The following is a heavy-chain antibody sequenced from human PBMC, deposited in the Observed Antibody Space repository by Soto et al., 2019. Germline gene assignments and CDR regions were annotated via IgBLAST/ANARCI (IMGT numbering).Heavy chain of an antibody. CDR3: ARDRGGPGRYSYGSGHFDY. CDR2: IYTSGST. D-gene: IGHD5-18*01. V-gene: IGHV4-4*07. Sequence: QVQLQESGPGLVKPSETLSLTCTVSGGSISSYYWSWIRQPAGKGLEWVGRIYTSGSTNYNPSLKSRVTMSVDTSKNQFSLQLSSVTAADTAVYYCARDRGGPGRYSYGSGHFDYWGQGTLVTVSS. J-gene: IGHJ4*02. CDR1: GGSISSYY.